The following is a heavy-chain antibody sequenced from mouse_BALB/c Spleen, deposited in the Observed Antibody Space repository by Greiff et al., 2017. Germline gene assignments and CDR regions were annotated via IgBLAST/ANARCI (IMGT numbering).Heavy chain of an antibody. J-gene: IGHJ2*01. CDR2: IHPSDSET. CDR3: ARSGSVHYFDD. V-gene: IGHV1S82*01. Sequence: VQLQQPGAALVRPGASVKLSCKASGYSLPRYWMNWVKQRPGQGLEWIGMIHPSDSETRLNQKFKDKATLTVDKSSSTAYMQLSSPTSADSAVYYGARSGSVHYFDDWGQGTTLTVSS. D-gene: IGHD1-1*01. CDR1: GYSLPRYW.